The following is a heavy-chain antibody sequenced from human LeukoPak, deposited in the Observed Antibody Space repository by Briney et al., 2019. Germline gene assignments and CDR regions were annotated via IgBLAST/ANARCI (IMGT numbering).Heavy chain of an antibody. J-gene: IGHJ3*01. Sequence: GGSLRLSCAASGFNFSTYSMNWVRQAPGKGLEWVSYISGSGSTKYSEDSVTGRFTISRDNARNSLYLQMNTLRVEDTAIYYCARDPNGDYVGAFDFWGRGTMVTVS. D-gene: IGHD4-17*01. CDR1: GFNFSTYS. CDR2: ISGSGSTK. CDR3: ARDPNGDYVGAFDF. V-gene: IGHV3-48*04.